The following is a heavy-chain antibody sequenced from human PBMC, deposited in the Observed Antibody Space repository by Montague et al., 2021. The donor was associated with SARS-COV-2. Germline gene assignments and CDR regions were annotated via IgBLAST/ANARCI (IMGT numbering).Heavy chain of an antibody. V-gene: IGHV4-39*01. CDR1: GGSIDSRSYH. CDR2: IYYSGSTS. Sequence: TLSLTCTVSGGSIDSRSYHWDWIRQSPGKGLEWIGSIYYSGSTSYYNPSLKSRVTISADTSKNQFSLKLTSVTAADTAVYYCARYRRDGSYFLDYWGQGTLVTVSS. D-gene: IGHD5-24*01. CDR3: ARYRRDGSYFLDY. J-gene: IGHJ4*02.